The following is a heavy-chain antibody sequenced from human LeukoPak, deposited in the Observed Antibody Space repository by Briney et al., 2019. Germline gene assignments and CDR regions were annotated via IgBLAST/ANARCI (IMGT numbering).Heavy chain of an antibody. Sequence: SETLSLTCSVSGASVSSDYWNWIRQSPGRGLERIGYTHYRGDINYNPSLKSRLTMSVDASSNQVSLKLSSVTAADAAVYYCGRNLGSGSDHWGQGTLVTVSS. CDR1: GASVSSDY. J-gene: IGHJ4*02. D-gene: IGHD3-10*01. CDR2: THYRGDI. V-gene: IGHV4-59*02. CDR3: GRNLGSGSDH.